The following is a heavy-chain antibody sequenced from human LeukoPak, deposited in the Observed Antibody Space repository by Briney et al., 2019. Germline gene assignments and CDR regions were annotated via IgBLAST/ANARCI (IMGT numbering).Heavy chain of an antibody. D-gene: IGHD5-18*01. Sequence: SVTLSLTCAVYGGSFSGYYWSWIRQPPGKGLEWIGEINHSGSTNYNPSLKSRVTISVDTSKNQFSLKLSSVTAADTAVYYCARASRLRGSYGFYYMDVWGKGTTVTVSS. CDR2: INHSGST. CDR1: GGSFSGYY. J-gene: IGHJ6*03. CDR3: ARASRLRGSYGFYYMDV. V-gene: IGHV4-34*01.